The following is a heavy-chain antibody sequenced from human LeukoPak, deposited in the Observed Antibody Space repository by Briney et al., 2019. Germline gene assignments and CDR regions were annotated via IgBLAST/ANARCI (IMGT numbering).Heavy chain of an antibody. CDR3: ARDSGFGGVIVYYFDY. J-gene: IGHJ4*02. V-gene: IGHV3-33*01. CDR2: IWYDGSNK. D-gene: IGHD3-16*02. Sequence: PGGSLRLSCAASGFTFSSYGMHWVRQAPGKGLEWVAVIWYDGSNKYYADPVKGRFTISRDNSKNTLYLQMNSLRAEDTAVYYCARDSGFGGVIVYYFDYWGQGTLVTVSS. CDR1: GFTFSSYG.